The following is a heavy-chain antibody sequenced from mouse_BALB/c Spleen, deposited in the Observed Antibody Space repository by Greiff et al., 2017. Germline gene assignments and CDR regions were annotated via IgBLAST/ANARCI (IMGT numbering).Heavy chain of an antibody. CDR3: AREEDYGNYFDY. CDR1: GFTFSSFG. Sequence: EVQRVESGGGLVQPGGSRKLSCAASGFTFSSFGMHWVRQAPEKGLEWVAYISSGSSTIYYADTVKGRFTISRDNPKNTLFLQMTSLRSEDTAMYYCAREEDYGNYFDYWGQGTTLTVSS. V-gene: IGHV5-17*02. D-gene: IGHD2-1*01. CDR2: ISSGSSTI. J-gene: IGHJ2*01.